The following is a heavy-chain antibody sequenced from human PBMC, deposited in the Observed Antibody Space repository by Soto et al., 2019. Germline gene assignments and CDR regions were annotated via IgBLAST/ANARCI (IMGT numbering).Heavy chain of an antibody. CDR2: IWYDGSKK. CDR1: VFTCSSYG. CDR3: ARRVNYFDY. Sequence: WWSLRLSCSASVFTCSSYGMHWFRQAPGKGLEWVAVIWYDGSKKYYADSVKGRFTISRDNSKNTLSLQMNSLRAEDTAVYYCARRVNYFDYWGQGTLVTVSS. J-gene: IGHJ4*02. V-gene: IGHV3-33*01.